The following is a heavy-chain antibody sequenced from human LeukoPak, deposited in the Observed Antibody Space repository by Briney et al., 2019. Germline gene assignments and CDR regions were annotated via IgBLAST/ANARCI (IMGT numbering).Heavy chain of an antibody. Sequence: GASLRLSCAASGISFSGSSSNWVGPGAGQGLDRVSSISSGSRTIFYAESVKGRLTISRDNAKNSLYLQMNSLRAEDTAVYYCARDRGRPTYYYDSSGYYYGYWGQGTLVTVSS. V-gene: IGHV3-48*04. CDR2: ISSGSRTI. CDR3: ARDRGRPTYYYDSSGYYYGY. J-gene: IGHJ4*02. D-gene: IGHD3-22*01. CDR1: GISFSGSS.